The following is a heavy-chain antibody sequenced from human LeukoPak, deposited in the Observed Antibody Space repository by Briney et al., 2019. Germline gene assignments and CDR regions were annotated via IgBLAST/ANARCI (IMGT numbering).Heavy chain of an antibody. J-gene: IGHJ6*03. CDR3: ARGGPIVGATSYYYYYYMDV. V-gene: IGHV1-2*02. Sequence: ASVKVSCKASGYTFTGYYMHWVRQAPGQGLEWMGWINPNSGGTNYAQKFQGRVTMTRNTSISTAYMELSSLRSEDTAVYYCARGGPIVGATSYYYYYYMDVWGKGTTVTISS. D-gene: IGHD1-26*01. CDR2: INPNSGGT. CDR1: GYTFTGYY.